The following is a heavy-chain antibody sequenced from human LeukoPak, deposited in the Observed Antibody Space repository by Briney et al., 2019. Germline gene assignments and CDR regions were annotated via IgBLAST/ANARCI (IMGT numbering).Heavy chain of an antibody. CDR3: ATGGYCSGGSCPTGYYYYYMDV. CDR2: IIPIFGTA. V-gene: IGHV1-69*01. CDR1: GGTFSSYA. Sequence: SAKVSCKASGGTFSSYAISWVRQAPGQGLEWMGGIIPIFGTANYAQKFQGRVTITADESTSAAYMELSSLRSEDTAVYYCATGGYCSGGSCPTGYYYYYMDVWGKGTTVTISS. J-gene: IGHJ6*03. D-gene: IGHD2-15*01.